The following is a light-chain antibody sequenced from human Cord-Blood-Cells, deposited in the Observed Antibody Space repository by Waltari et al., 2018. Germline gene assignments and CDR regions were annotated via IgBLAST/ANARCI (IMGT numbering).Light chain of an antibody. V-gene: IGKV3-11*01. CDR1: QSVSSY. CDR3: QRRSNWPQT. Sequence: EIVLTQSPATLSLSPGERATLSCRASQSVSSYLAWYQQKPGQAPRLLIYDASNRSTGIPARCSGSGSWTDFTLTISSLEPEDFAVYYCQRRSNWPQTFGQGTKVEIK. CDR2: DAS. J-gene: IGKJ1*01.